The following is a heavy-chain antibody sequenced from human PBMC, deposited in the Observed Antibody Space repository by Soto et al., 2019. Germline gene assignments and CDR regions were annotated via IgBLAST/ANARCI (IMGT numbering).Heavy chain of an antibody. V-gene: IGHV3-30*18. CDR1: GFTFSSYG. J-gene: IGHJ4*02. Sequence: QVQLVESGGGVVQPGRSLRLSCAASGFTFSSYGMHWVRQAPGKGLEWVAVISYDGSNKYYADSVKGRFTISRDNSKNTLYLQMNSLRAEDTAVYYCAKGMKGFSPYYFDYWGQGTLVTVSS. CDR3: AKGMKGFSPYYFDY. CDR2: ISYDGSNK.